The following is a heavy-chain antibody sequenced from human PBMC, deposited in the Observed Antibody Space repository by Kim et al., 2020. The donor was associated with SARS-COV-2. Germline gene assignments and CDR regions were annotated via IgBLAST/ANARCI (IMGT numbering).Heavy chain of an antibody. D-gene: IGHD3-16*01. Sequence: GGSLRLSCAASGFTFSSYGMHWVRQAPGKGLEWAAVIWYDGSNKYYADSVKGRFTISRDNSKNTLYLKMNSLRAEDTAVYYCARAKYYDYVWGSPPSAWGQGTLVTVSS. V-gene: IGHV3-33*01. CDR1: GFTFSSYG. J-gene: IGHJ5*02. CDR3: ARAKYYDYVWGSPPSA. CDR2: IWYDGSNK.